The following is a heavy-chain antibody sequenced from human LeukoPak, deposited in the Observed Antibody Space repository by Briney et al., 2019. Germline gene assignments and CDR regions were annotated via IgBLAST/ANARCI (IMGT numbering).Heavy chain of an antibody. V-gene: IGHV4-61*01. Sequence: PSETLSLTCTVSGGSVSSGSYYWSWIRQPPGNGLEWIGYIYYSGSTNYNPSLKSRVTISVDTSKNQFSLKLSSVTAADTAVYYCARGAGTYPNWFDPWGQGTLVTVSS. CDR2: IYYSGST. CDR1: GGSVSSGSYY. D-gene: IGHD3-10*01. J-gene: IGHJ5*02. CDR3: ARGAGTYPNWFDP.